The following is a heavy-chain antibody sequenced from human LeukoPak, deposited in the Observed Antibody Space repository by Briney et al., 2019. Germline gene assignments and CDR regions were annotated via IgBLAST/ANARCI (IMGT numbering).Heavy chain of an antibody. CDR2: ISYDGSNK. D-gene: IGHD3-10*01. Sequence: GGSLRLSCAASGFTFSSYGMHWVRQAPGKGLEWVAVISYDGSNKYYADSVKGRFTISRNNSKNTLYLQMNSLRAEDTAVYYCAKDSPTLFPGPDYWGQGTLVTVSS. CDR1: GFTFSSYG. J-gene: IGHJ4*02. CDR3: AKDSPTLFPGPDY. V-gene: IGHV3-30*18.